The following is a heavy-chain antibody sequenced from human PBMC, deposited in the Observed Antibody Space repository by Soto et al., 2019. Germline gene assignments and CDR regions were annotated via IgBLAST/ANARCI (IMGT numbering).Heavy chain of an antibody. CDR2: ISYDGSNK. V-gene: IGHV3-30*18. D-gene: IGHD3-10*01. J-gene: IGHJ6*02. CDR3: AKDQVGELWFGELLTYYYYGMDV. CDR1: GFTFSSYG. Sequence: GGSLRLSCAASGFTFSSYGMHWVRQAPGKGLEWVAVISYDGSNKYYADSVKGRFTISRDNSKNTLYLQMNSLRAEDTAVYYCAKDQVGELWFGELLTYYYYGMDVWGQGTTVTVSS.